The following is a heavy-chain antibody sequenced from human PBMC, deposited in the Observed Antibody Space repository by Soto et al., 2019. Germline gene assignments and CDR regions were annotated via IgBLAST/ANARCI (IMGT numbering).Heavy chain of an antibody. CDR3: ARAATYDYGDYGDAFDI. CDR1: GFTFSSYS. V-gene: IGHV3-21*01. D-gene: IGHD4-17*01. J-gene: IGHJ3*02. CDR2: ISSSSSYI. Sequence: EVQLVESGGGLVKPGGSLRLSCAASGFTFSSYSMNWVRQAPGKGLEWVSSISSSSSYIYYADSVKGRFTISRDNAKNSLYLQMNCLRAEDTAVYYCARAATYDYGDYGDAFDIWGQGTMVTVSS.